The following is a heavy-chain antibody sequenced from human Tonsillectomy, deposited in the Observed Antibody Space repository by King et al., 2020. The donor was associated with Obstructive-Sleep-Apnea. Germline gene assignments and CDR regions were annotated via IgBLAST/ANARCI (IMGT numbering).Heavy chain of an antibody. J-gene: IGHJ4*02. V-gene: IGHV3-23*04. Sequence: VQLVESGGGLVQPGGSPRLSCAASGFTFSSYAMSWVRQAPGKGLEWVSAISGSGGSTYYADSVKGRFTISRDNSKNTLSLQMNSLRAEDTAVYYCAKSHYYYGSGSYYTPLDYWGQGTLVTVSS. CDR2: ISGSGGST. D-gene: IGHD3-10*01. CDR1: GFTFSSYA. CDR3: AKSHYYYGSGSYYTPLDY.